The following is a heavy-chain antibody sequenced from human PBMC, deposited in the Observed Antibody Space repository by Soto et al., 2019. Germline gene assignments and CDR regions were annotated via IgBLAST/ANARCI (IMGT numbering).Heavy chain of an antibody. J-gene: IGHJ4*02. Sequence: QVQLQESGPGLVKPSETLSLTCTVYGGSISSYYWSWIRQPPEKGLEWIGYIYNDGSTLYNPSLKSRVTISVDTSKNQFSVRLSSVTAADTVIYYCAGDIRTGSYRFDYWGQGTLVTVSS. V-gene: IGHV4-59*08. CDR3: AGDIRTGSYRFDY. CDR2: IYNDGST. D-gene: IGHD1-26*01. CDR1: GGSISSYY.